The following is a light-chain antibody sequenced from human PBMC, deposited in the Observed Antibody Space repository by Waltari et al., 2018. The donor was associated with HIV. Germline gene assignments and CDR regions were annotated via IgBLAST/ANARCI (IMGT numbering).Light chain of an antibody. CDR1: SHDIGSYNY. V-gene: IGLV2-14*01. J-gene: IGLJ2*01. CDR3: SSYSRGALL. Sequence: QSVLTQPASVSGSPGQSLTLSCTGTSHDIGSYNYVSWYQQSPDKSPTLIIYEVSYRSSGGSIRFSGSKSGNTASLTISGLQTEDEAYYHCSSYSRGALLFGGGTKVTVL. CDR2: EVS.